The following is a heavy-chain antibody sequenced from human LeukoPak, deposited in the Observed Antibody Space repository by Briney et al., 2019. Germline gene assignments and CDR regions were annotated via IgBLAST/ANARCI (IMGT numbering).Heavy chain of an antibody. J-gene: IGHJ4*02. CDR3: ARDTSYDFWRGYFDY. CDR2: ISSSSSNI. D-gene: IGHD3-3*01. CDR1: GFTFSSYS. Sequence: GGSLRLSCAAAGFTFSSYSMNWVRQAPGKGLEWVSYISSSSSNIFYADSVKGRFTISRDNVKNLLYLQMSSLRAEDTAVYYCARDTSYDFWRGYFDYWGQGTLVTVSS. V-gene: IGHV3-48*01.